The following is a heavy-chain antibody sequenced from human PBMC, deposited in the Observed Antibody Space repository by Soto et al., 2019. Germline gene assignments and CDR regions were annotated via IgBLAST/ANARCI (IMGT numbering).Heavy chain of an antibody. CDR3: ATYGGDSGGFEYFKH. Sequence: EVQLLESGGGLVQPGGSLRLSCAASGLTFSSYGMTWVRQAPGKGLEWVSAISGSGDTYNVDSLKGRFSISRDNSKSTLFLQMNSLRAEDTAVYYCATYGGDSGGFEYFKHWGQGTLVTVSS. CDR1: GLTFSSYG. D-gene: IGHD2-21*02. J-gene: IGHJ1*01. CDR2: ISGSGDT. V-gene: IGHV3-23*01.